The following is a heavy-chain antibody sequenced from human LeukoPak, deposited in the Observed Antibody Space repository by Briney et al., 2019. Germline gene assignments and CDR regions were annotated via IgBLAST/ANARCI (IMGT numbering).Heavy chain of an antibody. CDR3: AGEDDYEVLTGYRLPFFDY. Sequence: GGSLRLSCAASGFTFDDYGMSWVRQAPGKGLEWVSGVNWNGGDTGYADSVKGRFTISRDNAKKSVFLQMNSLRVEDTALYYCAGEDDYEVLTGYRLPFFDYWGQGILVTVSS. CDR1: GFTFDDYG. D-gene: IGHD3-9*01. V-gene: IGHV3-20*04. J-gene: IGHJ4*02. CDR2: VNWNGGDT.